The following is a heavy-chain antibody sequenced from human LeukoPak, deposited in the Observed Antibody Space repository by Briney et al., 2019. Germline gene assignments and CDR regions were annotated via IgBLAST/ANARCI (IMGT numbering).Heavy chain of an antibody. D-gene: IGHD3-10*01. CDR1: GYTFTGYY. CDR3: AIPYGSGSFYYMDV. Sequence: ASVKVSCKASGYTFTGYYMHWVRQAPGQGLEWMGWINPNSGGTNYAQKFQGRVTMTRDTSISTAYMELSRLRSDDTAVYYCAIPYGSGSFYYMDVWGKGTTVTVSS. CDR2: INPNSGGT. J-gene: IGHJ6*03. V-gene: IGHV1-2*02.